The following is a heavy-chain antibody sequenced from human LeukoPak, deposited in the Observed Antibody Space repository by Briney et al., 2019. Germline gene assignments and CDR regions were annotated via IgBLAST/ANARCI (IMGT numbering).Heavy chain of an antibody. CDR3: AYYDSSGHYYVYGY. V-gene: IGHV1-69*13. Sequence: SVKVSCTASGGTFSSYAISWVRQAPGQGLEWMGGIIPIFGTANYAQKFQGRVTITADESTSTAYMELSSLRSEDTAVYYCAYYDSSGHYYVYGYWGQGTLVTVSS. D-gene: IGHD3-22*01. J-gene: IGHJ4*02. CDR2: IIPIFGTA. CDR1: GGTFSSYA.